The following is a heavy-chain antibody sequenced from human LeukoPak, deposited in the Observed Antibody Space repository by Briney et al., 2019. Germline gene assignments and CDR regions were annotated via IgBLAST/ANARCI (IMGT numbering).Heavy chain of an antibody. V-gene: IGHV3-74*01. Sequence: GGSLRLSCAASGFTFSSYWMHWVRQAPGKGLVWVSRINSDGSSTSYADSVKGRFTISRDNAKNSLYLQMNSLRAEDTAVYYCASADDYGDVVDYWGQGTLVTVSS. D-gene: IGHD4-17*01. CDR3: ASADDYGDVVDY. J-gene: IGHJ4*02. CDR2: INSDGSST. CDR1: GFTFSSYW.